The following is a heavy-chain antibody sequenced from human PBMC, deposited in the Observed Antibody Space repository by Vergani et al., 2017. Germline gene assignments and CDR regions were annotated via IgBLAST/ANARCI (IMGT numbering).Heavy chain of an antibody. CDR3: ARGTTPYFDL. CDR1: GYSFSSYW. D-gene: IGHD1-7*01. CDR2: IDPSDSYT. V-gene: IGHV5-10-1*01. Sequence: EVQLVQSGAEVKKPGESLRISCKGSGYSFSSYWISWVRQMPGKGLEWMGSIDPSDSYTNYSPSLEGHVTISADKSISTAYLQGSSLKASGTAMYYCARGTTPYFDLWGRGTLVTVSS. J-gene: IGHJ2*01.